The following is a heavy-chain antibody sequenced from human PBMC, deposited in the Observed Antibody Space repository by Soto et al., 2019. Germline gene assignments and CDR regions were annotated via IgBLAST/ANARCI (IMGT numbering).Heavy chain of an antibody. CDR2: ISSDGNKK. Sequence: VQLVQSGGGVVQPGRSLRLSCVASGFTFSADGMHWVRQAPGKGLEWVSAISSDGNKKDYGDSVKGRFTISRDNSKNTLYLKMNSLRAEDTAIYYCAKDWGGYDGSVDFSDYFDYWGQGNLVTVSS. CDR1: GFTFSADG. J-gene: IGHJ4*02. D-gene: IGHD3-22*01. CDR3: AKDWGGYDGSVDFSDYFDY. V-gene: IGHV3-30*18.